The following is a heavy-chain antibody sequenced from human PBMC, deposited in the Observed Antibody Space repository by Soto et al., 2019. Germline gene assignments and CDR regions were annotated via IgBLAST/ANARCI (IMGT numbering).Heavy chain of an antibody. J-gene: IGHJ4*02. Sequence: GGSLRLSCAASGFTFSSYAMSWVRQAPGKGLEWVSAISGSGGSTYYADSVKGRFTISRDNSKNTLYLQMNSLRAEDTAVYYCARPTDIGSYYFDYWGQGTLVTVSS. CDR2: ISGSGGST. CDR1: GFTFSSYA. CDR3: ARPTDIGSYYFDY. D-gene: IGHD5-12*01. V-gene: IGHV3-23*01.